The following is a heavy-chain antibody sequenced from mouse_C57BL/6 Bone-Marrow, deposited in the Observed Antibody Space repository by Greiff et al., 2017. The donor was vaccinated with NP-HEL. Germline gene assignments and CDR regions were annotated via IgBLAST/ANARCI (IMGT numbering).Heavy chain of an antibody. D-gene: IGHD4-1*01. CDR2: IRNKANGYTT. CDR3: ARYYNWDPNDGLYFDY. V-gene: IGHV7-3*01. CDR1: GFTFTDYY. J-gene: IGHJ2*01. Sequence: EVQRVESGGGLVQPGGSLSLSCAASGFTFTDYYMSWVRQPPGKALEWLGFIRNKANGYTTEYSASVKGRFTISRDNSQSILYLQMNALRAEDSATYYCARYYNWDPNDGLYFDYWGQGTTLTVSS.